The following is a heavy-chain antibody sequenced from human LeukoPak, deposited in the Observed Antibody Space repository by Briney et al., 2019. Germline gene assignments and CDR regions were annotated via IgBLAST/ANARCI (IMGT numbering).Heavy chain of an antibody. CDR1: GFTFSSYG. CDR2: ISGSGGST. CDR3: AKDGARWEQFLDY. Sequence: GGSLRLSCAASGFTFSSYGMSWVRQAPGKGLEWVSAISGSGGSTYYADSVKGRFTISRDNSKNTLYLQMNSLRAEDTAVYYCAKDGARWEQFLDYWGQGTLVTVSS. D-gene: IGHD1-26*01. V-gene: IGHV3-23*01. J-gene: IGHJ4*02.